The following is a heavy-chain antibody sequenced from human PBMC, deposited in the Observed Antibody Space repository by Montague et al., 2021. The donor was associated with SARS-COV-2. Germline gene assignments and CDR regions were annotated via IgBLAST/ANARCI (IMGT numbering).Heavy chain of an antibody. Sequence: SETLSLTCTVSGDSIRTNYWSWIRRPPEKGLEWIGYVDKSDNTDYNPSLKSRVTISLDTSKKQFSLKLNSVTSADTAVYYCTSGEGNYGWRYYFDYWGQGTLVTVSS. J-gene: IGHJ4*02. V-gene: IGHV4-59*01. CDR1: GDSIRTNY. CDR2: VDKSDNT. D-gene: IGHD3-10*01. CDR3: TSGEGNYGWRYYFDY.